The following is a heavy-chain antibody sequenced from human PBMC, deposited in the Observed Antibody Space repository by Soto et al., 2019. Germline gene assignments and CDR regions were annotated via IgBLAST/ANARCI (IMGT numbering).Heavy chain of an antibody. CDR2: IGSSGATI. V-gene: IGHV3-11*01. J-gene: IGHJ6*04. CDR3: ARGGALYSYGDGMDV. Sequence: QVQLVESGGALVKPGGSLRLSCAASGFTFSDYYMSWVRQAPGKGLEWVSYIGSSGATIYYTDSVKDRFTISRDNAKNSLYLQMNSLRVEDTAVYYCARGGALYSYGDGMDVWGERTTVTVSS. CDR1: GFTFSDYY. D-gene: IGHD5-18*01.